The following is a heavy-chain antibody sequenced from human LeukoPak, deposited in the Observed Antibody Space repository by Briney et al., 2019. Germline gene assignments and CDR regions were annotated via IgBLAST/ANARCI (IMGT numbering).Heavy chain of an antibody. CDR2: IYHSGST. Sequence: SETLSLTCAVSGGSISSGGYSWSWIRQPPGKGLEWIGYIYHSGSTYYNPSLKSRVTKSVDRSKNQFSLKLSSVTAADTAVYYCARGTGYSNFDYWGQGTLVTVSS. J-gene: IGHJ4*02. D-gene: IGHD3/OR15-3a*01. V-gene: IGHV4-30-2*01. CDR1: GGSISSGGYS. CDR3: ARGTGYSNFDY.